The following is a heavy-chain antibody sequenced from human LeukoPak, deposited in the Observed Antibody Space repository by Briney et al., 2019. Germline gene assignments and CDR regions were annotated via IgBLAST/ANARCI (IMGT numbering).Heavy chain of an antibody. CDR2: IYYSGST. CDR3: ARGRGYRGQFRRRTDNWFDP. D-gene: IGHD5-18*01. CDR1: GGSISSSSYY. V-gene: IGHV4-39*07. J-gene: IGHJ5*02. Sequence: SETLSLTCTVSGGSISSSSYYWGWIRQPPGKGLEWIGSIYYSGSTYYNHFNSSLKSRVTISVDTSKNQFSLKVSSVTAADTAVYYCARGRGYRGQFRRRTDNWFDPWGQGTLVTVSS.